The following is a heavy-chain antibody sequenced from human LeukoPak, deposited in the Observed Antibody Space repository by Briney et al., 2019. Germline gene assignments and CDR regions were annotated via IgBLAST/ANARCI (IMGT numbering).Heavy chain of an antibody. Sequence: ASVNVSCKTSGYTFVRYYIHWVRQAPGQGLEWMGIINPRGGNTNYAQKFQGRVTMTRDMSTTTVYMELSSLRSEDSAVFYCARGSESPSTNILVLAATAFDSWGQGTLVTVSS. CDR2: INPRGGNT. D-gene: IGHD2-15*01. CDR1: GYTFVRYY. V-gene: IGHV1-46*01. J-gene: IGHJ5*01. CDR3: ARGSESPSTNILVLAATAFDS.